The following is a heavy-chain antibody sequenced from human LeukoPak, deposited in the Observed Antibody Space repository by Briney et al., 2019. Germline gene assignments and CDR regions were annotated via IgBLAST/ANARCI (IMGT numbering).Heavy chain of an antibody. CDR3: ARGEPTNYDFWSGYPGKYYSDY. CDR1: GGSFSGYY. V-gene: IGHV4-34*01. J-gene: IGHJ4*02. CDR2: INHSGST. Sequence: PSETLSLTCAVYGGSFSGYYWSWIRQPPGKGLEWIGEINHSGSTNYNPSLKSRVTISVDTSKDQFSLKLSSVTAADTAVYYCARGEPTNYDFWSGYPGKYYSDYWGQGTLVTVSS. D-gene: IGHD3-3*01.